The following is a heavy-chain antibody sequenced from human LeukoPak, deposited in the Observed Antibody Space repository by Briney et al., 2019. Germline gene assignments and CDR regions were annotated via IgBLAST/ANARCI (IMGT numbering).Heavy chain of an antibody. CDR3: ATSQRLTSIDY. CDR1: GGSFSGYY. D-gene: IGHD3-16*01. CDR2: INHSGST. J-gene: IGHJ4*02. Sequence: PSETLSLTCAVYGGSFSGYYWSWIRQPPGKGLEWIGKINHSGSTNYNPSLKSRVTISVDTSKNQFSLKLSSVTAAATAVYYCATSQRLTSIDYWGQGTLVTVSS. V-gene: IGHV4-34*01.